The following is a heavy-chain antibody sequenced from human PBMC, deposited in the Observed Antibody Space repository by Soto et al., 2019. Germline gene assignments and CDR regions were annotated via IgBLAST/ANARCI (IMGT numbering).Heavy chain of an antibody. Sequence: GASVKVSCKASGYTFTGYYMHWVRQAPGQGLEWMGWINPNSGGTNYAQKFQGRVTMTRDTSISTAYMELSRLRSDDTAVYYCARAAGDTVVVVGGSFDYWGQGTLVTVSS. V-gene: IGHV1-2*02. D-gene: IGHD2-15*01. CDR1: GYTFTGYY. J-gene: IGHJ4*02. CDR3: ARAAGDTVVVVGGSFDY. CDR2: INPNSGGT.